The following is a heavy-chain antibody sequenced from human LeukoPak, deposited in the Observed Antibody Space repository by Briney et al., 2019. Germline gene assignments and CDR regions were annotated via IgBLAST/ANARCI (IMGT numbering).Heavy chain of an antibody. D-gene: IGHD3-10*01. CDR3: ARVNFRDYRGYTWFDP. CDR2: VRTKTHGGAP. Sequence: GGSLRLSCKGSGVTFSDCAVTWFRQTPGKGLEWVGFVRTKTHGGAPETAASVRGRFNVSRDDSAGIAYLQMTGLRTEDTAMYYCARVNFRDYRGYTWFDPWGQGTLVTVSS. V-gene: IGHV3-49*03. J-gene: IGHJ5*02. CDR1: GVTFSDCA.